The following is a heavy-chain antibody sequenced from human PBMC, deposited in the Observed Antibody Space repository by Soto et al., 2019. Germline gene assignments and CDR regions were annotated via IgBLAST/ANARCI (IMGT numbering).Heavy chain of an antibody. Sequence: LRLSCAASGFTFSTYAMAWVRQAPGKGLEWVSGVSASGLNTDYADPVKGRFYISRDNSKNTVSLHMNSLRAEDTAVYYCAKEGEHSSGWANFDYWGQGALVTVSS. CDR3: AKEGEHSSGWANFDY. J-gene: IGHJ4*02. D-gene: IGHD6-19*01. V-gene: IGHV3-23*01. CDR1: GFTFSTYA. CDR2: VSASGLNT.